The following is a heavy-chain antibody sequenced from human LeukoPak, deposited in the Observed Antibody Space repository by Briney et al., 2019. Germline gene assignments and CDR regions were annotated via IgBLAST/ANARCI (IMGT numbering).Heavy chain of an antibody. CDR3: ARARDYYDSSGSLDAFDI. CDR2: INPNSGGT. CDR1: GYTFTGYY. Sequence: ASVKVSCKASGYTFTGYYIHWVRQAPGQALEWMGWINPNSGGTNYAQKFQGRVTMTRETSISTAYMELSRLRSDDTAVYYCARARDYYDSSGSLDAFDIWGKGKMVTVSS. V-gene: IGHV1-2*02. J-gene: IGHJ3*02. D-gene: IGHD3-22*01.